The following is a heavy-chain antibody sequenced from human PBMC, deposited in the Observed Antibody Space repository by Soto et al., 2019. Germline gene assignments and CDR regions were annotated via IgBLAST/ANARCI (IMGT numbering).Heavy chain of an antibody. CDR2: ISSSSSYI. J-gene: IGHJ6*02. CDR3: ARDYAVEAWFGESYYGMDV. V-gene: IGHV3-21*01. D-gene: IGHD3-10*01. Sequence: EVQLVESGGGLVKPGGSLRLSCAASGFTFSSYSMNWVRQAPGKGLEWVSSISSSSSYIYYADSVKGRFTISRDNAKNSLYLQMNSLRAEDTAVYYCARDYAVEAWFGESYYGMDVWGQGTTVTVSS. CDR1: GFTFSSYS.